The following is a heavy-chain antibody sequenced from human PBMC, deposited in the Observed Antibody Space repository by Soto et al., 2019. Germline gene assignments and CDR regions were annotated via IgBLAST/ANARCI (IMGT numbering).Heavy chain of an antibody. D-gene: IGHD3-10*01. CDR2: LSGSGGST. J-gene: IGHJ4*02. CDR1: GFTFSSYA. Sequence: EVQLLESGGGLVQPGGSLRLSCAASGFTFSSYAMSWVRQAPGKGLEWVSTLSGSGGSTYYADSVKGRFTISRDNSNNTLYLQMTSLRADVRAVYYCATDGSGSYFPPFDSWGQGTPVTVSS. V-gene: IGHV3-23*01. CDR3: ATDGSGSYFPPFDS.